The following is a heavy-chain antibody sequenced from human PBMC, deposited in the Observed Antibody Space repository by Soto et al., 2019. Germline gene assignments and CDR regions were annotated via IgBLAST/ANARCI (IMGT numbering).Heavy chain of an antibody. D-gene: IGHD3-10*01. V-gene: IGHV4-30-4*01. CDR1: GGSISSVDYY. J-gene: IGHJ5*02. CDR2: IYYSGST. CDR3: ARDKQSMVRRVMKGRFDP. Sequence: SETLSLTCTVSGGSISSVDYYWIWIRQPPGKGLEWIGYIYYSGSTYYNPSLKSRVTISVDTSKNQFSLKLSSVTAADTAVYYCARDKQSMVRRVMKGRFDPWGQGTLVTVSS.